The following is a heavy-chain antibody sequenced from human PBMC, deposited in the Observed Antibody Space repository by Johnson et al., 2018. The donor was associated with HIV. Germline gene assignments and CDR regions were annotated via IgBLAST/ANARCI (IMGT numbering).Heavy chain of an antibody. D-gene: IGHD3-22*01. V-gene: IGHV3-30-3*01. J-gene: IGHJ3*02. CDR1: GFTFSYYA. CDR3: ARIRVAVITEVGTFDM. Sequence: QEKLVESGGGVVQPGRSLRLSCAASGFTFSYYAMHWVRQVPGKGLEWVAVISYDGTNKYYANSVKGRFTISRDNSKNTLYLQMNSLRAEETAVYLCARIRVAVITEVGTFDMWGQGTMVTVSS. CDR2: ISYDGTNK.